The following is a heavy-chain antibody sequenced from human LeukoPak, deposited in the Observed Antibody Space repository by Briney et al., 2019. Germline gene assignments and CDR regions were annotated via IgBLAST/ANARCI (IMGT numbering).Heavy chain of an antibody. V-gene: IGHV3-74*01. CDR1: GFIFGNYA. J-gene: IGHJ4*02. CDR2: INSDGSST. Sequence: PGGSLRLSCAAPGFIFGNYAIHWVRQAPGKGLVWVSRINSDGSSTSHADSVKGRFTISRDNAKNTLYLQMNSLRAEDTAVYYCAREGGYSHAFDYWGQGTLVTVSS. D-gene: IGHD3-22*01. CDR3: AREGGYSHAFDY.